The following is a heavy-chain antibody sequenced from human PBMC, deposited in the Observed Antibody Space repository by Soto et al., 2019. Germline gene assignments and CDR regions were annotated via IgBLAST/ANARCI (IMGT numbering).Heavy chain of an antibody. CDR3: ARDQIAARNYYYYYGMDV. V-gene: IGHV1-69*05. J-gene: IGHJ6*02. CDR2: IIPIFGTA. D-gene: IGHD6-6*01. CDR1: GGTFSSYA. Sequence: SVKVSCKASGGTFSSYAISWVRQAPGQGLEWMGGIIPIFGTANYAQKFQGRVTMTRDTSTSTVYMELSSLRSEDTAVYYCARDQIAARNYYYYYGMDVGGQGTTVTVSS.